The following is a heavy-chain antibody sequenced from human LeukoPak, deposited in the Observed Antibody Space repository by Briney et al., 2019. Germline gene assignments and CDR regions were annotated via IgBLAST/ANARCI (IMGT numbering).Heavy chain of an antibody. V-gene: IGHV3-73*01. D-gene: IGHD2-2*01. CDR3: TPTSTDMDV. CDR1: GFTFSSYS. J-gene: IGHJ6*03. Sequence: GGSLRLSCAASGFTFSSYSMNWVRQAPGKGLEWVGRIRSKANSYATAYAASVKGRFTISRDDSKNTAYLQMNSLKTEDTAVYYCTPTSTDMDVWGKGTTVTVSS. CDR2: IRSKANSYAT.